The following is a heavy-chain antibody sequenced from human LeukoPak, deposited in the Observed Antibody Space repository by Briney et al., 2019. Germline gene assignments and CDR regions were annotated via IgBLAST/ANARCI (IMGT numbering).Heavy chain of an antibody. CDR3: ARVGGSNYYYYGMDV. CDR1: GGSISSYY. CDR2: IYYSGST. D-gene: IGHD3-10*01. J-gene: IGHJ6*02. V-gene: IGHV4-59*01. Sequence: PSETLSLTCTVSGGSISSYYWSWIRQPPGRGLEWIGYIYYSGSTNYNPSLKSRVTISVDTSKNQFSLKLSSVTAADTAVYYCARVGGSNYYYYGMDVWGQGTTVTVSS.